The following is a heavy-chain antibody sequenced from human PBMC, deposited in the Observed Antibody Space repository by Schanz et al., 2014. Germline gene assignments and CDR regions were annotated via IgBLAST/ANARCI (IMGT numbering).Heavy chain of an antibody. Sequence: EVQLVESGGGLVQPGESLRVSCAASGFTFSNYWMSWVRQAPGKGLEWVANIRQEGSEKYYVDSVKGRFTVSRDDAKNSLYLQMYSLRAEDTAVYYCARVGYGSGRSFDYWGQGTLVTVSS. J-gene: IGHJ4*02. V-gene: IGHV3-7*01. CDR3: ARVGYGSGRSFDY. D-gene: IGHD3-10*01. CDR1: GFTFSNYW. CDR2: IRQEGSEK.